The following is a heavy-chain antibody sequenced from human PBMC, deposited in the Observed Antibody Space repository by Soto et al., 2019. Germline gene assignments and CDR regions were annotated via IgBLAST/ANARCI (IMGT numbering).Heavy chain of an antibody. CDR1: GYTFTSYA. CDR2: INAGNGNT. D-gene: IGHD2-2*01. V-gene: IGHV1-3*01. J-gene: IGHJ3*02. Sequence: ASVKVSCKASGYTFTSYAMHWVRQAPGQRLEWMGWINAGNGNTKYSQKFQGRVTTTRDTSASTAYMELSSLRSEDTAVYYCARGFRCSSTSCYVNHDAFDIWGQGTMVTVSS. CDR3: ARGFRCSSTSCYVNHDAFDI.